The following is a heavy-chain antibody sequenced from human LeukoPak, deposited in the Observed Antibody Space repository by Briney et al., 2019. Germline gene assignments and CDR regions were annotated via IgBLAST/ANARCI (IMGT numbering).Heavy chain of an antibody. CDR1: GFTFSSYA. CDR3: AKDSPLTTPEALYYFYGMDV. Sequence: GGSLRLSCAASGFTFSSYAMSWVRQAPGKGLEWVSAVSGSGGRTYYADSVKGQFTISRDNSKNTLYLQMNSLRAEDTAVYFCAKDSPLTTPEALYYFYGMDVWGQGTTVTVSS. J-gene: IGHJ6*02. V-gene: IGHV3-23*01. D-gene: IGHD3-22*01. CDR2: VSGSGGRT.